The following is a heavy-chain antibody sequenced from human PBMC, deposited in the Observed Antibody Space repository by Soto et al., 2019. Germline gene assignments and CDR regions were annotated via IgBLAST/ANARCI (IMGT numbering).Heavy chain of an antibody. CDR3: ARHPSTLLRYFDWTFDY. CDR1: GGSISSYY. V-gene: IGHV4-59*08. J-gene: IGHJ4*02. D-gene: IGHD3-9*01. CDR2: TYYSGST. Sequence: PSETLSLTSTVSGGSISSYYWSWIRQPPGKGLEWIGYTYYSGSTNYNPSLKSRVTISVDTSKNQFSLKLSSVTAADTAVYYCARHPSTLLRYFDWTFDYWGQGTLVTVSS.